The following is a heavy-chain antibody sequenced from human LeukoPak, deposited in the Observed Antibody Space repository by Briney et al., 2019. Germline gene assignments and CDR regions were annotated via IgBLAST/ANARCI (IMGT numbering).Heavy chain of an antibody. CDR3: AREMDAHPRIVV. D-gene: IGHD2-21*01. CDR2: INYSGST. V-gene: IGHV4-31*03. CDR1: GGSISSGGYY. Sequence: SETLSLTCTVSGGSISSGGYYWSWIRQHPGKGLEWIGYINYSGSTYYNPSLKSRVIISVDTSKNQFSLNLNSVTAADTAVYYCAREMDAHPRIVVWGQGTLVTVSS. J-gene: IGHJ1*01.